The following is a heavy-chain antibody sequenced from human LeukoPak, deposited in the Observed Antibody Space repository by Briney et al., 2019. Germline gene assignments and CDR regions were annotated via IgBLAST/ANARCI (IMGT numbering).Heavy chain of an antibody. CDR3: AREGNYYGSGSYYKPLDY. Sequence: GGSLRLSCAASGFTFTSYWMHWVRQAPGKGLVWVSRINSDGSSTSHADSVKGRFTISRDNAKNTLYLQMNSLRAEDMAVYYCAREGNYYGSGSYYKPLDYWGQGTLDTVSS. CDR1: GFTFTSYW. J-gene: IGHJ4*02. V-gene: IGHV3-74*01. D-gene: IGHD3-10*01. CDR2: INSDGSST.